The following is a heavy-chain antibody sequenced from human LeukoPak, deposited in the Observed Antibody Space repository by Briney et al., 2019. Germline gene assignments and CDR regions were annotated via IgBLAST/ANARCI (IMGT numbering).Heavy chain of an antibody. CDR3: ARVRVLRRSSSGWFDP. CDR1: GYTFTGYY. V-gene: IGHV1-2*02. J-gene: IGHJ5*02. Sequence: GASVKVSCKASGYTFTGYYMHWVRQAPGQGLEWMGWINPNSGGTNYAQKFQGRVTMTRDTSISTAYMELSRLRSDDTAVYYCARVRVLRRSSSGWFDPWGQGTLVTVSS. D-gene: IGHD6-13*01. CDR2: INPNSGGT.